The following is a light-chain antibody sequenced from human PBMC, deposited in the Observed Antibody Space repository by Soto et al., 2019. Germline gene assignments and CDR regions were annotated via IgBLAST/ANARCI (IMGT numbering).Light chain of an antibody. CDR2: ANN. CDR1: SSTIGAGYD. Sequence: QSALTQPPSVSGTPGQTVTNSCTGSSSTIGAGYDVHWYQQLPGTAPKLLVFANNNRPAGVPDRFSGSKSGTSASLAITGLQAEDEATYYCQSYHTSLTGVFGTGTKVTVL. J-gene: IGLJ1*01. CDR3: QSYHTSLTGV. V-gene: IGLV1-40*01.